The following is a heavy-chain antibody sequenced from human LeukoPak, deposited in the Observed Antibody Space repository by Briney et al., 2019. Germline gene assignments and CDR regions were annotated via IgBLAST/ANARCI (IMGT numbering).Heavy chain of an antibody. J-gene: IGHJ2*01. CDR3: ARVYYSSSYDYWYFDL. CDR1: GGSFSGYY. D-gene: IGHD6-13*01. Sequence: SETLSLTCAVYGGSFSGYYWNWIRQPPGKGLEWIGEINHSGSTNYNSSLESRITISVDTSKNQFSLKLSSVTAADTAVYYCARVYYSSSYDYWYFDLWGRGTLVTVSS. CDR2: INHSGST. V-gene: IGHV4-34*01.